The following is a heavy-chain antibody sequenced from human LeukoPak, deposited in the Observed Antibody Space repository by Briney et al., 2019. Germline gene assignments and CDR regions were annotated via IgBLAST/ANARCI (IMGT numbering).Heavy chain of an antibody. CDR2: IRYDGSKK. D-gene: IGHD2-21*02. CDR3: AREVTPYY. CDR1: GFTFSSYW. V-gene: IGHV3-30*02. Sequence: GGSLRLSCAASGFTFSSYWMSWVRQAPGKGLEWVAFIRYDGSKKYYADSVKGRFTISRDNSKNTLNLQMNSLRAEDTAVYYCAREVTPYYWGQGTLVTVSS. J-gene: IGHJ4*02.